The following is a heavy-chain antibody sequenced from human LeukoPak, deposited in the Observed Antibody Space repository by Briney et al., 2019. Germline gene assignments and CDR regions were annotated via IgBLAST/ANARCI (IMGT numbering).Heavy chain of an antibody. D-gene: IGHD3-10*01. Sequence: SETLSLTCAVYGGSFSGYYWSWIRQPPGKGLEWIGEINHSGSTNYHPALQSRVTISADTPNNQFSLKLNSVTAAGTAVYYCARHGGWDFALWGPGTLVTVSS. V-gene: IGHV4-34*01. CDR2: INHSGST. J-gene: IGHJ2*01. CDR3: ARHGGWDFAL. CDR1: GGSFSGYY.